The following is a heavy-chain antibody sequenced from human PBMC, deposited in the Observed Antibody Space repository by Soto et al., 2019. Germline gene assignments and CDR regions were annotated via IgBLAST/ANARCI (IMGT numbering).Heavy chain of an antibody. D-gene: IGHD1-7*01. Sequence: QVQLVESGGGVVQPGRSLRLSCAASGFTFSSYAMHWVRQAPGKGLEWVAVISYDGSNKYYADSVKGRFIISRDNSKNTLYLQMNSLRAEDTAVYYCAREAMELTFDYWGQGTLVTVSS. J-gene: IGHJ4*02. CDR1: GFTFSSYA. V-gene: IGHV3-30-3*01. CDR3: AREAMELTFDY. CDR2: ISYDGSNK.